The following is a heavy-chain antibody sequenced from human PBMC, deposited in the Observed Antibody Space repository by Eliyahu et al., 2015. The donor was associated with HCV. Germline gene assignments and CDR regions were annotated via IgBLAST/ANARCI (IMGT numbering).Heavy chain of an antibody. Sequence: EVQLLESGGGLVQPGGSLRLSCAASGFTFSSQAMTWVRQAPGKGLEWVSTIIGSGGGTYYAESVKGRFTISRDNSKNTLFLQMNNLRAEDTAVFYCAKGAPEIGEKWGQGTLVTVSS. J-gene: IGHJ4*02. CDR2: IIGSGGGT. V-gene: IGHV3-23*01. CDR3: AKGAPEIGEK. D-gene: IGHD3-10*01. CDR1: GFTFSSQA.